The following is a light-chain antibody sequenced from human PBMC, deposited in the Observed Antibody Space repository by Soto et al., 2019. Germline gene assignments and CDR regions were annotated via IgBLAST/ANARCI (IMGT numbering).Light chain of an antibody. Sequence: EIVLTQSPGTLSLSPGERATLSCRASQSISSGHLAWYQQKPGQAPRLLIYGVSSRATGIPDRFSGSESGTDFPLTISRLEPEDFAVYSCQHYDRPPTLGQGTRLDIK. CDR1: QSISSGH. V-gene: IGKV3-20*01. J-gene: IGKJ5*01. CDR3: QHYDRPPT. CDR2: GVS.